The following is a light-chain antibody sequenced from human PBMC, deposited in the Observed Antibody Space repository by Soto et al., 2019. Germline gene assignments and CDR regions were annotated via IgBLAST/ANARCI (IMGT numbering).Light chain of an antibody. J-gene: IGKJ4*01. CDR2: GPS. CDR1: QSVSSNY. CDR3: QQYGSSPLT. Sequence: EIVLTQSPGTLSLSPGETATLSCRASQSVSSNYLAWYQQKPGQAPRLLIYGPSSRATGIPDRFSGSGSGTDFTLTITRLQREDVAVYYCQQYGSSPLTFGGGTKVKVK. V-gene: IGKV3-20*01.